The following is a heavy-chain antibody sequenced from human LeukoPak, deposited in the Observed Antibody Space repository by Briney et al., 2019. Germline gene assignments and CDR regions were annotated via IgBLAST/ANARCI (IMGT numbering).Heavy chain of an antibody. CDR1: GFTFSSYG. D-gene: IGHD3-10*01. CDR2: ISYDESNK. V-gene: IGHV3-30*03. Sequence: PGRSLRLSCAASGFTFSSYGMHWVRQAPGKGLEWVAVISYDESNKYYTDSVKGRFTISRDNSKDTLYLQMNSLRVEDTAVYYCATVLLWFGELFGQNPEPLRFDYWGQGTLVTVSS. J-gene: IGHJ4*02. CDR3: ATVLLWFGELFGQNPEPLRFDY.